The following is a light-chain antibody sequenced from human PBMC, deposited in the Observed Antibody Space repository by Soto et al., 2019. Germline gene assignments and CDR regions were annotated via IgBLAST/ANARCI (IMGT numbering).Light chain of an antibody. V-gene: IGKV1-5*03. Sequence: DIQMTQSPSTLSASVGDRVTITCRASQSISSWLAWYQQKPGKAPKLLIYKASSLESGVPSRFSGSGSGTEFTLTISSLQPDDFATYYCQQYNSYSYTLCHG. CDR2: KAS. CDR3: QQYNSYSYT. J-gene: IGKJ2*01. CDR1: QSISSW.